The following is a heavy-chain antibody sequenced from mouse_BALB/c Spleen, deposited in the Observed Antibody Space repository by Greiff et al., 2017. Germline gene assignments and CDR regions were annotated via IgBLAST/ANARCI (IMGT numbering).Heavy chain of an antibody. J-gene: IGHJ4*01. D-gene: IGHD2-4*01. CDR2: IWSGGST. V-gene: IGHV2-2*02. CDR1: GFSLTSYG. Sequence: VQLQQSGPGLVQPSQSLSITCTVSGFSLTSYGVHWVRQSPGKGLEWLGVIWSGGSTDYNAAFISRLSISKDNSKSQVFFKMNSLQANDTAIYYCARWDDYGYYAMDYWGQGTSVTVSS. CDR3: ARWDDYGYYAMDY.